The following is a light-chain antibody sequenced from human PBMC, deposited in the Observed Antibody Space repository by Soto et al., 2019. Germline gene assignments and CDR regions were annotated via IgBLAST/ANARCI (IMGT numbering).Light chain of an antibody. Sequence: QSVLTQPASVSGSPGQSITISRTGTSSDVGGYNYVSWYQHHPGKAPKLIIYDVTSRPSGVSIRFFDSKSDNTASLTISGLQPEDEADYHCSSYTTSNTRQIVFGTGTKVTVL. CDR1: SSDVGGYNY. V-gene: IGLV2-14*03. J-gene: IGLJ1*01. CDR2: DVT. CDR3: SSYTTSNTRQIV.